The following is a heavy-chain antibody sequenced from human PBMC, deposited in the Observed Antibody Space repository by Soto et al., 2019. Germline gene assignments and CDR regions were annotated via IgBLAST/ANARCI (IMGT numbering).Heavy chain of an antibody. J-gene: IGHJ6*02. V-gene: IGHV3-30*18. CDR3: AKGQHCSSTSCYFYYYGMDV. D-gene: IGHD2-2*01. Sequence: QVQLVESGGGVVRPGRSLRLSCAASGFTFSTYDMHWVRQAPGKGLEWVAVISSDGSNKYYADSVKGRLTISRDNSKNKLYLQMNSLRAEDTAVYHCAKGQHCSSTSCYFYYYGMDVWGQGTTVAVSS. CDR1: GFTFSTYD. CDR2: ISSDGSNK.